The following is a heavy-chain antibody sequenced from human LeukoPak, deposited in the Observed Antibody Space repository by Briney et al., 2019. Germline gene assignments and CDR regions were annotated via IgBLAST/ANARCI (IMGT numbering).Heavy chain of an antibody. D-gene: IGHD6-19*01. CDR2: IRSKVYGGTP. V-gene: IGHV3-49*04. CDR1: GFTFGDYA. J-gene: IGHJ4*02. CDR3: ARGRLDLGY. Sequence: GGSLRLSCTASGFTFGDYAMTWVRQAPGKGLEWVGFIRSKVYGGTPEYAASVKGRFSISRDDSKSIAYLQMNSLKTEDTAVYYCARGRLDLGYWGQGTLVTVSS.